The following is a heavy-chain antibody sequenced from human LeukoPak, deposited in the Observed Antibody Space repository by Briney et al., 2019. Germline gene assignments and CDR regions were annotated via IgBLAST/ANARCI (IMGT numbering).Heavy chain of an antibody. D-gene: IGHD6-19*01. Sequence: PSETLSLTCTVSGGSISSGGYYWSWIRQHPGKGLEWIGYIYYSGSTYYNPSLKSRVTISVDTSKNQFSLKLSSVTAADTAVYYCARVIAVAGTGNWFDPWGQGTLVTVSS. V-gene: IGHV4-31*03. CDR1: GGSISSGGYY. CDR3: ARVIAVAGTGNWFDP. CDR2: IYYSGST. J-gene: IGHJ5*02.